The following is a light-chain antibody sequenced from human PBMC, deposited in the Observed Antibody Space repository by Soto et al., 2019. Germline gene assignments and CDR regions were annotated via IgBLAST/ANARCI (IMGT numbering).Light chain of an antibody. Sequence: DSQMTQSPSTLSASVGDRITITCRASPGISTWLAWYQQKPGKAPKLLIYKASTLESGVPSRFSGSGSGTEFTLTISSLQHDDFATYYCQQYNSYSLTFGGGNKVDIK. J-gene: IGKJ4*01. CDR1: PGISTW. V-gene: IGKV1-5*03. CDR3: QQYNSYSLT. CDR2: KAS.